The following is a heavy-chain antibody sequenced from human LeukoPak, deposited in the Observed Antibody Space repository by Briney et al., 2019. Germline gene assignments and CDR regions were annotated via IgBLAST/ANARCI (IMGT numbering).Heavy chain of an antibody. D-gene: IGHD2-2*01. CDR1: GGSISSYY. Sequence: PSETLSLTCTVSGGSISSYYWSWIRQPAGKGLEWIGRIYTSGSTNYNPSLKSRVTISVDTSKNQFSLKLSSVTAADTAVYYCARDTPHCSSTSCFFDYWGQGTLVTVSS. CDR2: IYTSGST. CDR3: ARDTPHCSSTSCFFDY. V-gene: IGHV4-4*07. J-gene: IGHJ4*02.